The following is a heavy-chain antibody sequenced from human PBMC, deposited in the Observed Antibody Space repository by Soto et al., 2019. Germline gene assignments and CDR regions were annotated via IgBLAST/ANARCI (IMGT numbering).Heavy chain of an antibody. D-gene: IGHD3-10*01. CDR2: ISAYNGNT. CDR1: GYTFTSYX. J-gene: IGHJ6*02. V-gene: IGHV1-18*01. CDR3: ARDWPTVRGGEYYYYGMDV. Sequence: QVQLVQSGAEVKKPGASVKVSCKASGYTFTSYXXXWVRQAPGQGLEWMGWISAYNGNTXXXQKLQGRVTMTTDTSTSTAYMELRSLRSDDTAVYYCARDWPTVRGGEYYYYGMDVWGQGTTVTVSS.